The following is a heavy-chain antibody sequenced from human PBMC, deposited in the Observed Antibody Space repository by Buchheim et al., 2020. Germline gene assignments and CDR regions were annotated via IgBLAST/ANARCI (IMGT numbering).Heavy chain of an antibody. V-gene: IGHV4-59*01. J-gene: IGHJ6*02. D-gene: IGHD2-15*01. CDR1: GGSISSYY. CDR3: ARVVSGGYCSGGSCHSYYYGMDV. CDR2: IYYSGST. Sequence: QVQLQVSGPGLVKHSETLSLTCTVAGGSISSYYWSWIRQPPGKGLEGIGYIYYSGSTNYNPSLKSRVTISVDTSKNQFSLKLGSVTAADTAVYYCARVVSGGYCSGGSCHSYYYGMDVWGQGTT.